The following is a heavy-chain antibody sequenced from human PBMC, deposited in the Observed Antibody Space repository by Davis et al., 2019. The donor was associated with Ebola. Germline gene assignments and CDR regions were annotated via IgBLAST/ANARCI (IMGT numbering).Heavy chain of an antibody. CDR1: GFTFSGSA. D-gene: IGHD3-22*01. CDR3: ARDGPNYDVDY. J-gene: IGHJ4*02. Sequence: GGSLRLSCAASGFTFSGSAMHWVRQASGKGLEWVGRIRSKANSYATAYAASVKGRFTISRDDSKNTAYLQMNSLRVDDTAVYFCARDGPNYDVDYWGQGTLVTVSA. V-gene: IGHV3-73*01. CDR2: IRSKANSYAT.